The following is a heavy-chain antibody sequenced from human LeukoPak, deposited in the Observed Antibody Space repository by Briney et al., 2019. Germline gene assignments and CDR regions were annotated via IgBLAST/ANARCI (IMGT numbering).Heavy chain of an antibody. CDR2: ISTYTGRA. V-gene: IGHV1-18*01. Sequence: GASVKVSCKTSGYRFNVYDILWVRQAPGHGLDYVGWISTYTGRAEYAQKFQGRVSVITGTSTSTAYLELTNLTSSDTGLYYCARADGTNSGTNAFDVWGLGTMVTVAS. D-gene: IGHD4-23*01. CDR1: GYRFNVYD. CDR3: ARADGTNSGTNAFDV. J-gene: IGHJ3*01.